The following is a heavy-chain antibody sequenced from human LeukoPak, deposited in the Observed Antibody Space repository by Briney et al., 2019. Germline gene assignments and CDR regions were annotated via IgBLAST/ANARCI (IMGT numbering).Heavy chain of an antibody. D-gene: IGHD2-15*01. CDR2: ISRNGIYI. Sequence: PGGSLRLSCAASGFTFNNYTMNWVRQAPGKGLEWVSSISRNGIYIKYVDSVKGRFTVSRENAKNSLYLQMNSLRAEDTAVYYCARDGLPATVANWFDPWGQGTLVTVSS. CDR3: ARDGLPATVANWFDP. V-gene: IGHV3-21*01. J-gene: IGHJ5*02. CDR1: GFTFNNYT.